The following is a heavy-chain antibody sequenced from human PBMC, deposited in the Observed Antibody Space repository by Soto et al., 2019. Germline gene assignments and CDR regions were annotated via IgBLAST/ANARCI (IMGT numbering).Heavy chain of an antibody. CDR2: IYYSGRT. J-gene: IGHJ5*02. Sequence: SETLSITCTVSGGSISSGGYYWSWIRQHPGKGLEWIGYIYYSGRTYYNPSLKSRVTISVDTSKNQFSLKLSSVTAADTAVYYCARGFCSSSFCLPRRAPNSWFLPWCQ. CDR3: ARGFCSSSFCLPRRAPNSWFLP. CDR1: GGSISSGGYY. D-gene: IGHD2-2*01. V-gene: IGHV4-31*03.